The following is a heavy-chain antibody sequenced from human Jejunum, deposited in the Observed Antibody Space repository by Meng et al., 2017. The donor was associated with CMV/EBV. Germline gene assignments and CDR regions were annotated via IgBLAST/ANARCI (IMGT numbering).Heavy chain of an antibody. D-gene: IGHD3-3*01. Sequence: VSGCSINSYYWSLVRQSPGKGLEWLCYIHYSDSTKYNPSLESRVTMSLDRSRNQFSLRLSSVTAADTAVYFCVRGVSPTEWPLEKWGQGTLVTVSS. CDR3: VRGVSPTEWPLEK. J-gene: IGHJ4*02. V-gene: IGHV4-59*01. CDR1: GCSINSYY. CDR2: IHYSDST.